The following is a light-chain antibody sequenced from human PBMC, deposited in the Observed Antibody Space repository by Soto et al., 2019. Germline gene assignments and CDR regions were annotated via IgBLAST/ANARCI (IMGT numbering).Light chain of an antibody. CDR1: SSNIGTIT. J-gene: IGLJ3*02. V-gene: IGLV1-44*01. CDR2: GDN. Sequence: QSVLAQPPSASGTPGQRVTISCSGSSSNIGTITVNWYQHLPGTAPKLLIYGDNQRPSGVPARFSGSKSGTSASLAINGLQSEDEADYYCALWDDSLHNWVFGGGTKLTVL. CDR3: ALWDDSLHNWV.